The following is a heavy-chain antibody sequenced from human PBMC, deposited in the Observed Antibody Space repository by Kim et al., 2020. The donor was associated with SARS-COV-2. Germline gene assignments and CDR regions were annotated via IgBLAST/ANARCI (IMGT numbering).Heavy chain of an antibody. D-gene: IGHD6-6*01. CDR3: ARWGIAARADDY. V-gene: IGHV1-3*01. J-gene: IGHJ4*02. CDR1: GYTFTSYA. Sequence: ASVKVSCKASGYTFTSYAMYWVRQAPGQRLEWMGWINAGNGNTKYSQKFQGRVTITRDTSASTAYMELSSLRSEDTAVYYCARWGIAARADDYWGQGTLVTVSS. CDR2: INAGNGNT.